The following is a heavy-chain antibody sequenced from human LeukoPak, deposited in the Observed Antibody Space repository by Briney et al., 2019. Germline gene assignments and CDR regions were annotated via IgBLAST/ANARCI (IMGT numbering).Heavy chain of an antibody. J-gene: IGHJ4*02. CDR1: RFTFSSYG. CDR3: AKDRMIYRRYSGGSFDY. V-gene: IGHV3-30*18. Sequence: GGSLRLSCAASRFTFSSYGMHWVRQAPGKGLEWVAVISYDGTNEHYADSVKGRFTISRDNSKNTLYLQMNSLRTEDTAMYYCAKDRMIYRRYSGGSFDYWGQGTLVTVSS. D-gene: IGHD3-10*01. CDR2: ISYDGTNE.